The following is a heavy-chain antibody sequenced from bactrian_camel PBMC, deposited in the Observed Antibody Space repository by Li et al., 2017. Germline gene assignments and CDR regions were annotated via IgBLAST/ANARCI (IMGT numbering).Heavy chain of an antibody. J-gene: IGHJ4*01. CDR2: INSGGGTT. V-gene: IGHV3S1*01. CDR1: VFTFSTYW. CDR3: ARMGWYVPYDY. Sequence: QVQLVESGGGLVQPGGSLRLSCAASVFTFSTYWMYWVRQAPGKGLEWVSVINSGGGTTYYADSVKGRFTISRDNAKNTLYLQMNSLKTEDTAVYYCARMGWYVPYDYWGVGTQVTVS. D-gene: IGHD6*01.